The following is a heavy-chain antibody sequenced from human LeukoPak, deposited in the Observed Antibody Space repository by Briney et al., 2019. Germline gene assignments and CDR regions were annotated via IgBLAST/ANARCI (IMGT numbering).Heavy chain of an antibody. D-gene: IGHD6-6*01. CDR2: INSDGSEG. CDR3: ARSSYSSSSSV. V-gene: IGHV3-7*03. Sequence: PGGSLRLSCAVSGFTFSGFWMSWSRQAPGKGQEWVASINSDGSEGYYADVVKGRFTISRDNAKSSLYLQINSLRAEVTAVYYCARSSYSSSSSVWGQGTMVTVSS. CDR1: GFTFSGFW. J-gene: IGHJ3*01.